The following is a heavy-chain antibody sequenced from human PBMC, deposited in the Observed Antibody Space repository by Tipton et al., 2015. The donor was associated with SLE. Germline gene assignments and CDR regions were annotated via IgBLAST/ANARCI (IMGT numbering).Heavy chain of an antibody. D-gene: IGHD1-20*01. Sequence: TLSLTCTASGDSFIDSHWSWIRQFPGKRLEWIGFISPTGTTNSNPSLKSRVTFSVDTSNKQFSLKLTSVTAADTAVYYCARGYNWPDIWGRGSLVTVSS. CDR2: ISPTGTT. J-gene: IGHJ4*02. V-gene: IGHV4-4*08. CDR3: ARGYNWPDI. CDR1: GDSFIDSH.